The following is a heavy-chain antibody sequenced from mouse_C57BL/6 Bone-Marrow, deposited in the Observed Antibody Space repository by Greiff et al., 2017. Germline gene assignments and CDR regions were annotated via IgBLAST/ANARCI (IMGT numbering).Heavy chain of an antibody. D-gene: IGHD1-1*01. CDR1: GYTFTSYW. CDR2: IDPSDSYT. J-gene: IGHJ2*01. CDR3: AREGVFITTVVARDY. Sequence: QVQLQQPGAELVRPGTSVKLSCKASGYTFTSYWMHWVKQRPGQGLEWIGVIDPSDSYTNYHQKFKGKATLTVDTSSSTAYMQLSSLTSEDSAVYYCAREGVFITTVVARDYWGQGTTLTVSS. V-gene: IGHV1-59*01.